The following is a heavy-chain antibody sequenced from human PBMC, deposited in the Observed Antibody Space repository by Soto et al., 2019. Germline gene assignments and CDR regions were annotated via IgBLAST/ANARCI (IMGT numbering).Heavy chain of an antibody. CDR3: ARDMTTVEGRRWGAFDM. Sequence: PSETLSLTCTVSGGSISSGGYSWSWIRHHPGQGLEWIGYIYYSGSTYYNPSLKSRVTISVDTSRNQFSLKLSSVTAADTAVYYCARDMTTVEGRRWGAFDMWGQGTMVTGS. V-gene: IGHV4-31*03. J-gene: IGHJ3*02. D-gene: IGHD4-17*01. CDR1: GGSISSGGYS. CDR2: IYYSGST.